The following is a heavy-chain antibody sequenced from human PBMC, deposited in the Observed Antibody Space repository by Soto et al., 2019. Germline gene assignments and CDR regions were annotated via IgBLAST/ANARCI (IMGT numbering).Heavy chain of an antibody. CDR2: IIPSSDTP. Sequence: QVQLVQSGAEVKKPGSSVKVSCKASGGIFSNLGFSWVRQAPGQGLEWMGGIIPSSDTPNYVQKFQGRVLFTAVGSTSTAYMAMSSLRSEDSAVYYWAIDVSDGYVWGSYRVWGQGTPVTVSS. D-gene: IGHD3-16*02. CDR3: AIDVSDGYVWGSYRV. J-gene: IGHJ4*02. V-gene: IGHV1-69*01. CDR1: GGIFSNLG.